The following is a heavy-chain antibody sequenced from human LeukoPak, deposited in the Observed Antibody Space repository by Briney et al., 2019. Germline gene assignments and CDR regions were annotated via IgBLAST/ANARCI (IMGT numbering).Heavy chain of an antibody. J-gene: IGHJ5*02. CDR3: ARAHSSMVRGVIIGVWFDP. Sequence: ASVKVSCKASGYTFTGYYMHWVRQAPGQGLEWMGWTNPNSGGTNYAQKFQGRVTMTRDTSISTAYMELSRLRSDDTAVYYCARAHSSMVRGVIIGVWFDPWGQGTLVTVSS. V-gene: IGHV1-2*02. CDR2: TNPNSGGT. D-gene: IGHD3-10*01. CDR1: GYTFTGYY.